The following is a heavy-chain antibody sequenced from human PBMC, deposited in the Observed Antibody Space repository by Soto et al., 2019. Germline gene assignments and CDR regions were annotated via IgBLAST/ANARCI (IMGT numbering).Heavy chain of an antibody. D-gene: IGHD5-18*01. J-gene: IGHJ2*01. V-gene: IGHV4-59*08. Sequence: PSETLSLTCTVSGGSISSYYWIWIRQPPGKGLEWIGYIYYSGSTNYNPSLKSRVTISVDTSKNQFSLKLSSVTAADTAVYYCAREWIQLWTRDWYFDLWGRGTLVTVSS. CDR1: GGSISSYY. CDR3: AREWIQLWTRDWYFDL. CDR2: IYYSGST.